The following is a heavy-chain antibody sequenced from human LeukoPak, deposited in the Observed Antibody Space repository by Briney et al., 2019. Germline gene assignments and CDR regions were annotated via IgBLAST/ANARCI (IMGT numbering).Heavy chain of an antibody. D-gene: IGHD3-16*01. CDR1: GFTFSSYS. CDR3: ARDHNWALDY. J-gene: IGHJ4*02. CDR2: ITSGSDTI. V-gene: IGHV3-48*02. Sequence: GGSLRPSCSASGFTFSSYSMNWVRQAPGKGLEWVSYITSGSDTIYYTDSVKGRFTISRDNAKNSLYLQMNSLRDEDTAVYYCARDHNWALDYWGQGTLVTVSS.